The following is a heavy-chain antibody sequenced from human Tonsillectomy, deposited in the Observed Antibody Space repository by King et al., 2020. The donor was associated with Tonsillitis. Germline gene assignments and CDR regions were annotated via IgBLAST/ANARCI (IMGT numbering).Heavy chain of an antibody. CDR2: IYWDNDT. Sequence: LTLKESGPTLVKPTETLTLTCTFSGFSLITSGVGVGWIRQPPGKALEWLALIYWDNDTRYSPSLKSRLTITKDTSRNKVDLTMTNMHPVDTATYFCARRHSGLLVAAPIRDAFDIWGQGTMVTVSS. D-gene: IGHD5-12*01. CDR3: ARRHSGLLVAAPIRDAFDI. V-gene: IGHV2-5*02. J-gene: IGHJ3*02. CDR1: GFSLITSGVG.